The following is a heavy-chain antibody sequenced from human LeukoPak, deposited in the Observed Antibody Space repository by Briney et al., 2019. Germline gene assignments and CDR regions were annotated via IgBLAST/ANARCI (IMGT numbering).Heavy chain of an antibody. D-gene: IGHD3-10*01. CDR2: IKPDGSEE. J-gene: IGHJ5*02. CDR3: VREVNHYGLRRNSFDP. V-gene: IGHV3-7*03. CDR1: GFTSSSHW. Sequence: GGSLRLSCAASGFTSSSHWMGWVRQAPGKGLEWVANIKPDGSEENYVDSVKGRFTISRDNAKNSLYLQMSSLRAADTAIYYCVREVNHYGLRRNSFDPWGQGTKVTVSS.